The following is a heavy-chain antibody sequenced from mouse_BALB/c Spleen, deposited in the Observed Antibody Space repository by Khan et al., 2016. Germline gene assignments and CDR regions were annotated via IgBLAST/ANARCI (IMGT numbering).Heavy chain of an antibody. Sequence: VQLQESGPGLVQPSQSLSITCTVSGFSLTTFGVHWVRQSPGKGLEWLGVIWNGGNTDYNAAFISRLSINKDNSKSQVFLKMNSLQADDTAIYYWARRGGYYGNYGLAYWGQGTLVTVSA. D-gene: IGHD2-1*01. J-gene: IGHJ3*01. V-gene: IGHV2-4-1*01. CDR1: GFSLTTFG. CDR3: ARRGGYYGNYGLAY. CDR2: IWNGGNT.